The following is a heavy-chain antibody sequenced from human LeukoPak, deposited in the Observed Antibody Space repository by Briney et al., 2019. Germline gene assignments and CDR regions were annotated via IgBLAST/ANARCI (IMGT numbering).Heavy chain of an antibody. J-gene: IGHJ6*02. CDR1: GFTFSSYA. V-gene: IGHV3-30-3*01. D-gene: IGHD6-13*01. CDR2: ISYDGSNK. Sequence: GGSLRLSCAASGFTFSSYAMHWVRQAPGKGLEWVAVISYDGSNKYYADSVKGRFTISRDNSKNTLYLQMNSLRAEDTAVYYCARDYPPKGSSSWYFYYYGMDVWGQGTTVTVSS. CDR3: ARDYPPKGSSSWYFYYYGMDV.